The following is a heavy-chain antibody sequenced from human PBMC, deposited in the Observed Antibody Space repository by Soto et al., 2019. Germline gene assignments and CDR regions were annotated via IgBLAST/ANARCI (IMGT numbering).Heavy chain of an antibody. CDR3: ARGAVLIWFGELRWCFDP. J-gene: IGHJ5*02. Sequence: SETLSLTCTVSGGSISSYYWSWIRQPPGKGLEWIGYIYYSGSTNYNPSLKSRVTISVDTSKNQFSLKLSSVTAADTAVYYCARGAVLIWFGELRWCFDPWGQGTLLTVSS. CDR1: GGSISSYY. D-gene: IGHD3-10*01. V-gene: IGHV4-59*01. CDR2: IYYSGST.